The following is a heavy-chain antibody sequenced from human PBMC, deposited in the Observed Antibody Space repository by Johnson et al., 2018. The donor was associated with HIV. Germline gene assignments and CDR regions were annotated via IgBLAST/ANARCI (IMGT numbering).Heavy chain of an antibody. CDR1: GFTFDDYG. V-gene: IGHV3-48*04. D-gene: IGHD2-8*01. Sequence: VQLVESGGGVVRPGGSLRLSCAASGFTFDDYGMSWVRQAPGKGLEWVSYISSSGSTIYYADSVKGRFTISRDNAKNSLYLQMNSLRAEDTAVYYCAREKINGYAFDIWGQGTMVTVSS. J-gene: IGHJ3*02. CDR3: AREKINGYAFDI. CDR2: ISSSGSTI.